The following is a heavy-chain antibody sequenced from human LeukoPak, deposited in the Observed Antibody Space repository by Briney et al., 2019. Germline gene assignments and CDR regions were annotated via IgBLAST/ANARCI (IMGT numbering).Heavy chain of an antibody. CDR1: GFGFNSYP. D-gene: IGHD3-10*01. Sequence: PGGSLRLSCAASGFGFNSYPMHWVRQAPGKGLEWVAVISNDGNNKYYADSVKGRFTISRDNFNNTLSLQMNGLRVEDTAVYYCARPDDSESFYRANHYWGRGTLVPVS. V-gene: IGHV3-30*04. CDR2: ISNDGNNK. J-gene: IGHJ4*02. CDR3: ARPDDSESFYRANHY.